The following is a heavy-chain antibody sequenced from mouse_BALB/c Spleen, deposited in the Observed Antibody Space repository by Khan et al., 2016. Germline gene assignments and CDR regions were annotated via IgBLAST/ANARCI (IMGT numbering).Heavy chain of an antibody. V-gene: IGHV1S136*01. Sequence: VQLKQSGPELVKPGASVKMSCKASGYTFTSYVMHWVKQKPGQGLEWIGYINPYNDGTKYNEKFKGKATLTSDKSSSTAYMELSSLTSEDSAVYYCARERRFYAMDYWGQGTSVTVSA. CDR2: INPYNDGT. CDR1: GYTFTSYV. J-gene: IGHJ4*01. D-gene: IGHD2-12*01. CDR3: ARERRFYAMDY.